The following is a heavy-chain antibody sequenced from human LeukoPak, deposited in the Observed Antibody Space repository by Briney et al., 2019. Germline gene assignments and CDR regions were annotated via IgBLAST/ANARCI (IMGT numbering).Heavy chain of an antibody. V-gene: IGHV4-38-2*01. J-gene: IGHJ4*02. Sequence: PSETLSLTCAVSGYSISSGYYWGWIRQPPGKGLEWIGSIYHSGSTYYNPSLKSRVTIQVDTYKNQFSLKLSAETAADTAVYYCAGGSDFWSGYRYYFDYWGQGTLVTVSS. CDR2: IYHSGST. D-gene: IGHD3-3*01. CDR3: AGGSDFWSGYRYYFDY. CDR1: GYSISSGYY.